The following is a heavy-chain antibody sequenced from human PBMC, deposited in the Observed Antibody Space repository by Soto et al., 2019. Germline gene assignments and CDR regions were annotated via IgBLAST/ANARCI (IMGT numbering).Heavy chain of an antibody. Sequence: SGPTLVNPTQTLTLTCTFSGFSLITSGLGVGWIRQPPGKALEWLALIYWDDDKRYSPSLKSRLTITKDTSKNQVVLTMTNMDPVDTATYYCAHITAITGVGWFDPWGQGTLVTVSS. V-gene: IGHV2-5*02. D-gene: IGHD1-20*01. CDR1: GFSLITSGLG. CDR3: AHITAITGVGWFDP. CDR2: IYWDDDK. J-gene: IGHJ5*02.